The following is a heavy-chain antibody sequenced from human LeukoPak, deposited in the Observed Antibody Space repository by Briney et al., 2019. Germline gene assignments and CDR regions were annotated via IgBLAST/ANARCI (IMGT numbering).Heavy chain of an antibody. V-gene: IGHV3-30-3*01. CDR1: GFTFSSYA. Sequence: PGGSLRLSCAASGFTFSSYAMHWVRQAPGKGLEWVAVISYDGSNKYYADSVKGRFTISRDNAKNSLYLQMNSLRAEDTAVYYCARDTMYYYDFRDWGQGTLVTVSS. J-gene: IGHJ4*02. D-gene: IGHD3-3*01. CDR2: ISYDGSNK. CDR3: ARDTMYYYDFRD.